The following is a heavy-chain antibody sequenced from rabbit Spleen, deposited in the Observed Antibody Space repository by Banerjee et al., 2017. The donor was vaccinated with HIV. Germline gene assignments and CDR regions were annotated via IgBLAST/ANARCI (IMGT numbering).Heavy chain of an antibody. V-gene: IGHV1S45*01. Sequence: EQLEESGGGLVKPEGSLTLTCKASGVSFNDKDVMCWVRQAPGKGLEWIACIYGGDGHSTAYASWAKGRFTISRTSSTTVTLQMTSLTAADTATFFCARDYIDVGSGFNLWGPGTLVTVS. CDR1: GVSFNDKDV. CDR2: IYGGDGHST. D-gene: IGHD3-1*01. J-gene: IGHJ4*01. CDR3: ARDYIDVGSGFNL.